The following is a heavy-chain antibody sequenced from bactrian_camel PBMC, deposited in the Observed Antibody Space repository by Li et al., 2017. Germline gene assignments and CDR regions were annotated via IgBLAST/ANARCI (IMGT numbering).Heavy chain of an antibody. CDR3: VKAIEYTWQFDY. CDR1: GFSFSSYA. V-gene: IGHV3S40*01. CDR2: INTGGDGT. D-gene: IGHD3*01. Sequence: VQLVESGGGLVQPGGSLRLSCAASGFSFSSYAMSWVRQAPGKGLEWVSGINTGGDGTYYAEVVKGRYTISRDNAENTMYLQLNSLKTEDTAMYYCVKAIEYTWQFDYWGQGTQVTVS. J-gene: IGHJ4*01.